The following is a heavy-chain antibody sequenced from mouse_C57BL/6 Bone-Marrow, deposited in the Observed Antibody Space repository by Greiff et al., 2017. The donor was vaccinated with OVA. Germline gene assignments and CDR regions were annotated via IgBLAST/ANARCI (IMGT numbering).Heavy chain of an antibody. J-gene: IGHJ1*03. CDR3: ARRTYLYFDV. CDR2: INPYNGGT. V-gene: IGHV1-19*01. CDR1: GYTFTDYY. Sequence: EVQLQQSGPVLVKPGASVKMSCKASGYTFTDYYMNWVKQSHGKSLEWIGVINPYNGGTSSNQKFKGKATLTVDKSSSTAYMELNSLTSEDSAVYYCARRTYLYFDVWGTGTTVTVSS.